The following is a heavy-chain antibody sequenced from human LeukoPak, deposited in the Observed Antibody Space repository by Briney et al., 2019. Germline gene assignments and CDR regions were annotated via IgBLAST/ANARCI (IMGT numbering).Heavy chain of an antibody. D-gene: IGHD3-22*01. CDR1: GYTFTCYY. CDR2: INPNSGGT. J-gene: IGHJ4*02. V-gene: IGHV1-2*02. CDR3: ARTHYDSSGYYSVQLFDY. Sequence: GASVKVSCKAAGYTFTCYYMHWVRQAPGQGIEWMGWINPNSGGTNYAQKVQGRVTITRDRSISTAYMELSRLRSDDTAVYFCARTHYDSSGYYSVQLFDYWGQGTLVTVSS.